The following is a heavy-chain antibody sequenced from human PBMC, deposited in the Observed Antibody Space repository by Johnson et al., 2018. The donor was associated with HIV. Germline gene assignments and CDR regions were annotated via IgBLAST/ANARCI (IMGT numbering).Heavy chain of an antibody. V-gene: IGHV3-30*02. CDR3: AREDTVTKGSAFDI. CDR1: GFTFSDYY. Sequence: QVQLVESGGGLVKPGGSLRLSCAASGFTFSDYYMSWIRQAPGKGLEWVAFIRYDGSNKYYADSVKGRFTISRDNSKNTLYLQMGSLRAEDMGAYYCAREDTVTKGSAFDIWGQGTMVTVSS. J-gene: IGHJ3*02. D-gene: IGHD4-17*01. CDR2: IRYDGSNK.